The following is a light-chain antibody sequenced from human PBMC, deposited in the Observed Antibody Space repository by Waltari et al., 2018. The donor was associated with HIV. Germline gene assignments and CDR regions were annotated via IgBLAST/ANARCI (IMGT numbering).Light chain of an antibody. CDR1: DLGGRS. V-gene: IGLV3-1*01. Sequence: SYELTQPPSVSVSPGQTPTITCSVADLGGRSACWYQQTTGLSPVLVIYQDNKRASGIFERFSGSNSGNAATLTISGTQAMDEADYFCQAWDSSTVVFGGVTKLTVL. CDR3: QAWDSSTVV. CDR2: QDN. J-gene: IGLJ2*01.